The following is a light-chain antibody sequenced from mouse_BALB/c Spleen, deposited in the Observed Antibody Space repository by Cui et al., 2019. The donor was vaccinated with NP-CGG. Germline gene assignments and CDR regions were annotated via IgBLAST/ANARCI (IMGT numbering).Light chain of an antibody. CDR2: GTN. CDR3: ALWYSNHWV. Sequence: QAVVTQDSSLTTSPGESVTLTFRSSSGAVTTCNYANWVQEKPDHLFTGLIGGTNNRAPGVPARFSGSLIGDKAALTITGAQTEDEAIYFCALWYSNHWVFGGGTKLTVL. V-gene: IGLV1*01. J-gene: IGLJ1*01. CDR1: SGAVTTCNY.